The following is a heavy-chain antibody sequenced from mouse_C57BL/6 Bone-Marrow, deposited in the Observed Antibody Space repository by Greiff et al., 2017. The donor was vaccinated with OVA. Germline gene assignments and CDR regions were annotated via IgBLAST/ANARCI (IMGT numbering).Heavy chain of an antibody. V-gene: IGHV5-12*01. CDR2: ISNGGGST. D-gene: IGHD4-1*01. Sequence: EVQLVESGGGLVQPGGSLKLSCAASGFTFSDYYMYWVRQTPEKRLEWVAYISNGGGSTYYPDTVKGRFTISRDNAKNTLYLQMSRLKSEETARYYCARHNWGRFAYWSQGTLVTVSA. J-gene: IGHJ3*01. CDR1: GFTFSDYY. CDR3: ARHNWGRFAY.